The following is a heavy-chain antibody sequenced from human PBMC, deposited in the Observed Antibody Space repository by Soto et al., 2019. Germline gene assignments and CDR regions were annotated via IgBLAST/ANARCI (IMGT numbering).Heavy chain of an antibody. V-gene: IGHV4-31*03. D-gene: IGHD3-16*01. CDR1: GGSISSGGYY. J-gene: IGHJ3*02. CDR2: IYYSGST. CDR3: ARVTFGGNPTEEAFDI. Sequence: SETLSLTCTVSGGSISSGGYYWSWIRQHPGKGLEWIGYIYYSGSTYYNPSLKSRVTISVDTSKNQFSLKPSSVTAADTAVYYCARVTFGGNPTEEAFDIWGQGTMVTVSS.